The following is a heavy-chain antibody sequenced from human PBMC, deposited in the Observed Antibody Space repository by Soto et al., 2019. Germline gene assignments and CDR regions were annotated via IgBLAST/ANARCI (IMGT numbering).Heavy chain of an antibody. CDR1: GFTFSSYG. J-gene: IGHJ4*02. CDR3: ASTGSYY. V-gene: IGHV3-33*01. CDR2: IWYDGSNK. Sequence: QVQLVESGGGVVQPGRSLRLSCAASGFTFSSYGMHWVRQAPGKGLEWVAVIWYDGSNKYYADSVKGRFTISRDNSKNTLYLQMNILRPEDTALYYCASTGSYYWGQGTLVTVSS. D-gene: IGHD4-17*01.